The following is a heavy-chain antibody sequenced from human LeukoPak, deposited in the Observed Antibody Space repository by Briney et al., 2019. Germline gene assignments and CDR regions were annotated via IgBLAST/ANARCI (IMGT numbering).Heavy chain of an antibody. CDR2: IKQDGSEK. Sequence: PGGSLRLSCAAPGFTFSSYWMSWVRQAPGKGLEWVANIKQDGSEKYYVDSVKGRFTISRDNAKNSLYLQMNSLRAEDTAVYYCARDRGYFDYWGQGTLVTVSS. J-gene: IGHJ4*02. V-gene: IGHV3-7*01. CDR3: ARDRGYFDY. CDR1: GFTFSSYW.